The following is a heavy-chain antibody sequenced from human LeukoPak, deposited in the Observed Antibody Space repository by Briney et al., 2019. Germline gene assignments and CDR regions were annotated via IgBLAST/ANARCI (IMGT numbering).Heavy chain of an antibody. CDR3: AKDLGEGVMVRGVITLNWFDP. CDR1: GFTFSNYG. V-gene: IGHV3-33*06. J-gene: IGHJ5*02. CDR2: IWFDGIRK. Sequence: GRSLRLSCAASGFTFSNYGMHWVRQVPGKGQEWVAAIWFDGIRKYYADSVKGRLAISRDNSKNTLYLQINSLGAEDTAVYYCAKDLGEGVMVRGVITLNWFDPWGQGTLVTVSS. D-gene: IGHD3-10*01.